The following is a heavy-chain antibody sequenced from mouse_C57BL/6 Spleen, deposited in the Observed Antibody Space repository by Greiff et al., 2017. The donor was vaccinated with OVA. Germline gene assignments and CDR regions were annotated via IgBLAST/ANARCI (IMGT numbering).Heavy chain of an antibody. CDR3: AREYDYALYYFDY. CDR2: IHPNSGST. CDR1: GYTFTSYW. D-gene: IGHD2-4*01. J-gene: IGHJ2*01. V-gene: IGHV1-64*01. Sequence: QVQLQQSGAELVKPGASVKLSCKASGYTFTSYWMHWVKQRPGQGLEWIGMIHPNSGSTNYNEKFKSKATLTVDKSSSTAYMQLSSLTSEDSAVYYCAREYDYALYYFDYWGQGTTLTVSS.